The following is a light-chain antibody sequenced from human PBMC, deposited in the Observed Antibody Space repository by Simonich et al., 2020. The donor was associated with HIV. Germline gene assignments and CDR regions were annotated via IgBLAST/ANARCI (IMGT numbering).Light chain of an antibody. CDR3: SSYTSSSSVV. Sequence: QSALTQPASVSGSPGPSITISCTGTSSDVGGYNYVSWYQQHPGKAPKLMIYEFSKRPSGVSTHFSGSKSGNTASLTISGLQAEDEADYYCSSYTSSSSVVFGGGTKLTVL. J-gene: IGLJ2*01. CDR2: EFS. V-gene: IGLV2-14*01. CDR1: SSDVGGYNY.